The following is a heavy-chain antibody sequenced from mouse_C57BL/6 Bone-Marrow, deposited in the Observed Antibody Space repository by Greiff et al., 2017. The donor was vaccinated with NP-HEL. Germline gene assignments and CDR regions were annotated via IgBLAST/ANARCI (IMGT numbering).Heavy chain of an antibody. CDR3: AKKDGYYFYAMDY. V-gene: IGHV2-5*01. D-gene: IGHD2-3*01. CDR2: IWRGGST. CDR1: GFSLTSYG. J-gene: IGHJ4*01. Sequence: VKLVESGPGLVQPSQSLSITCTVSGFSLTSYGVHWVRQSPGKGLEWLGVIWRGGSTDYNAAFMSRLSITKDNSKSQVFFKMNSLQADDTAIYYCAKKDGYYFYAMDYWGQGTSVTVSS.